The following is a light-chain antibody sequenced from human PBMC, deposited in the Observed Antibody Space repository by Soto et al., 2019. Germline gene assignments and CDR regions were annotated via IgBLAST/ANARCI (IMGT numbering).Light chain of an antibody. CDR1: QSVSSY. Sequence: EIVLTQSPATLSLSPGERATLSCRASQSVSSYLAWYQQKPGQAPRLLIYDASNRATGIPARFNGSGSGTDFTLTISSLEPEDFAVFYCQQRGDWPLTFGGGTKVKIK. J-gene: IGKJ4*01. CDR3: QQRGDWPLT. V-gene: IGKV3-11*01. CDR2: DAS.